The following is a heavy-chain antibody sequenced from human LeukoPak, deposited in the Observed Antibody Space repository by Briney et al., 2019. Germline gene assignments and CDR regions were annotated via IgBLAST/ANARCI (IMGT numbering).Heavy chain of an antibody. V-gene: IGHV3-48*03. D-gene: IGHD3-10*02. J-gene: IGHJ6*04. CDR3: AELGISMIGGV. Sequence: GRSLRLSCAASGFTFSSYEMNWVRQAPGKGLEWVSYISSSGSTIYYAASVKGRFTISRANPKNSLYLQMTSLRVQAPAVYTCAELGISMIGGVWGKGATVTFAS. CDR1: GFTFSSYE. CDR2: ISSSGSTI.